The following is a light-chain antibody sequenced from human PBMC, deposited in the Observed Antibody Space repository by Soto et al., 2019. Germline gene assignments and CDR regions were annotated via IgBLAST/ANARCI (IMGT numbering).Light chain of an antibody. CDR2: STS. V-gene: IGKV3-20*01. CDR3: QQYGRSPNT. Sequence: EVVLTQSPGTLSLSPGERATLSCRASQSVSSTYLAWYQQKPGQSPRLLIYSTSSRATGIPDRFSGSGSGTDFTLTISRLEPDYFAVYYCQQYGRSPNTFGQGTKLEI. CDR1: QSVSSTY. J-gene: IGKJ2*01.